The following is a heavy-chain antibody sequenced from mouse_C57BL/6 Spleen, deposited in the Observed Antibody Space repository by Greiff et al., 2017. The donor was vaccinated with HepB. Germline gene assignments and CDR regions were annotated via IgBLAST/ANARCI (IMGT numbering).Heavy chain of an antibody. CDR2: ILPGSGST. CDR3: ARFPIYYGNYDYFDY. J-gene: IGHJ2*01. V-gene: IGHV1-9*01. CDR1: GYTFTGYW. D-gene: IGHD2-1*01. Sequence: VQRVESGAELMKPGASVKLSCKATGYTFTGYWIEWVKQRPGHGLEWIGEILPGSGSTNYNEKFKGKATFTADTSSNTAYMQLSSLTTEDSAIYYCARFPIYYGNYDYFDYWGQGTTLTVSS.